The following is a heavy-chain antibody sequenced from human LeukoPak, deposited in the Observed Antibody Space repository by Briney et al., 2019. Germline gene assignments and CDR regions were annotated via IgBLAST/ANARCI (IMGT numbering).Heavy chain of an antibody. CDR3: ARGLYDSSGYYYFDY. V-gene: IGHV4-59*01. CDR1: GGSISSYY. J-gene: IGHJ4*02. D-gene: IGHD3-22*01. CDR2: IYYSGST. Sequence: SETLSLTCTVSGGSISSYYWSWIRQPPGKGLEWIGYIYYSGSTNYNPSLKSRVTISVDTSKNQFSLKLSSMTAADTAVYYCARGLYDSSGYYYFDYWGQGTLVTVSS.